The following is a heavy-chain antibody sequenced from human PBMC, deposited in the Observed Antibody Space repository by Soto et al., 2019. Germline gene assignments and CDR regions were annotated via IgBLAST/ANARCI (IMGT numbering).Heavy chain of an antibody. D-gene: IGHD1-7*01. CDR1: GGTFSSYT. CDR2: IIPILGIA. V-gene: IGHV1-69*04. CDR3: AREPTRARSITGTTNGNWFDP. J-gene: IGHJ5*02. Sequence: SVKVSCKASGGTFSSYTISWVRQAPGQGLEWMGRIIPILGIANYAQKFQGRVTITADKSTSTAYMELSSLRSEDTAVYYCAREPTRARSITGTTNGNWFDPWGQGTLVTVSS.